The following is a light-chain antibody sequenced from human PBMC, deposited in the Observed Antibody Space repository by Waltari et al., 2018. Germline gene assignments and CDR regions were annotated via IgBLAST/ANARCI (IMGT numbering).Light chain of an antibody. CDR1: QSVSTN. CDR3: QQYNNWFT. Sequence: EIVITQSPATLSVSPGERATLSCRASQSVSTNLAWYQQKPGQAPRLLIYGASTRAAGFPARFSGSGSGTEFSLTISSLQSEDFAVYYCQQYNNWFTFGQGTRLEIK. J-gene: IGKJ2*01. CDR2: GAS. V-gene: IGKV3-15*01.